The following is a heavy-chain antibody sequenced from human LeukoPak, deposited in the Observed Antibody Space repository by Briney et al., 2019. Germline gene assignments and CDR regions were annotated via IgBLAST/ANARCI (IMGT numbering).Heavy chain of an antibody. D-gene: IGHD3-10*01. J-gene: IGHJ4*02. Sequence: ASVKVSCTASGYTFTGDYLHWVRQAPGQGLEWMGGMNTNSGGTNYAQKFQGRVTMTRDTSISTAYMELSRLRSDDTAVYYCARDYASGSYYDYWGQGSLVTVSS. CDR2: MNTNSGGT. CDR3: ARDYASGSYYDY. V-gene: IGHV1-2*02. CDR1: GYTFTGDY.